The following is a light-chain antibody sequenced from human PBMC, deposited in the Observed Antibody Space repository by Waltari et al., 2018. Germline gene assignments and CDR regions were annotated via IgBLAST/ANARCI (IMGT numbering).Light chain of an antibody. V-gene: IGLV3-25*03. Sequence: SSEQTQPPSVSVSPGQTARNPCSGDTLPSQPASWYRQKPGQAPVLVRYKDSERPSGIPDRFSGSSSGTTVTLTISGVQPEDEGDYYCQSADSDGTFVFGGGTTVSVL. CDR3: QSADSDGTFV. CDR2: KDS. J-gene: IGLJ1*01. CDR1: TLPSQP.